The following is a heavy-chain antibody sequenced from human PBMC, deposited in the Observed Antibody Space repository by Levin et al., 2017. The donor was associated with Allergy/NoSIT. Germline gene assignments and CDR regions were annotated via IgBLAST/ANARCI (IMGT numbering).Heavy chain of an antibody. CDR2: INPNSGGT. CDR3: ARDGGTSAWYWFDP. CDR1: GYTFTGYY. D-gene: IGHD6-19*01. V-gene: IGHV1-2*02. Sequence: ESLKISCKASGYTFTGYYMHWVRQAPGQGLEWMGWINPNSGGTNYAQKFQGRVTMTRDTSITTAYMELSRLRSDDTAVYYCARDGGTSAWYWFDPWGQGTLVTVSS. J-gene: IGHJ5*02.